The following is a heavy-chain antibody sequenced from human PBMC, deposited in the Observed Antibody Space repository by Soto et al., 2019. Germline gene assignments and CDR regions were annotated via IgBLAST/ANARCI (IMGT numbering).Heavy chain of an antibody. D-gene: IGHD1-26*01. Sequence: VQLLESGGGLVQPRGSLRLSCAASGFTFSSYAMRWVRQAPVKGLEWVSAISGSGGSTYYADSVKGRFTISRDNSKNTLYLQMNSLRAEDTAVYYCARRGSGSYYDYWGQGTLVTVSS. J-gene: IGHJ4*02. V-gene: IGHV3-23*01. CDR1: GFTFSSYA. CDR2: ISGSGGST. CDR3: ARRGSGSYYDY.